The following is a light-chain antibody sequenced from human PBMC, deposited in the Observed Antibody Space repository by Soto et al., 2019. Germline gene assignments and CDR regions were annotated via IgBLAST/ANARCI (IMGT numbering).Light chain of an antibody. CDR2: AAS. CDR1: QSVSSSY. V-gene: IGKV3-20*01. CDR3: QQYGSSPPLS. Sequence: EIVLAQSPGTLSLSPGERATLSCRASQSVSSSYLACYQQKPGQAPSLLIYAASNSAAGIPDRFSGSESGIYVTLTISRLEPGDIFVYYWQQYGSSPPLSFGQGPDEEI. J-gene: IGKJ1*01.